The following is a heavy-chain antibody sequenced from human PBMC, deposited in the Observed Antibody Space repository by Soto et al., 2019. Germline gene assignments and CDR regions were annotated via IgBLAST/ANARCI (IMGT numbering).Heavy chain of an antibody. V-gene: IGHV4-4*07. J-gene: IGHJ5*02. CDR3: VRDGTKTLRDWFDP. D-gene: IGHD1-1*01. Sequence: ETLSITCPVSGGSISGFYWSWIRKSAGKGLEWIGRIYATGTTDYNPSLKSRVMMSVDTSKKQFSLKLRSVTAADTAVYYCVRDGTKTLRDWFDPWGQGISVTVSS. CDR2: IYATGTT. CDR1: GGSISGFY.